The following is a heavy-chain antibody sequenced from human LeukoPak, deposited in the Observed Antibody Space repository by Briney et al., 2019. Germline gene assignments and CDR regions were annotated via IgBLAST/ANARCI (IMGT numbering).Heavy chain of an antibody. CDR2: ITFSADTT. CDR3: AKKSQSRGRGAFDI. J-gene: IGHJ3*02. D-gene: IGHD3-10*01. V-gene: IGHV3-23*01. CDR1: GFNFNIYH. Sequence: GGSLRLSCVASGFNFNIYHMTWGRQAPGEGLEWVSIITFSADTTYYADSVKGRFTISRDNSKNTLYLQMNSLRTEDTAVYYCAKKSQSRGRGAFDIWGQGTMVTVSS.